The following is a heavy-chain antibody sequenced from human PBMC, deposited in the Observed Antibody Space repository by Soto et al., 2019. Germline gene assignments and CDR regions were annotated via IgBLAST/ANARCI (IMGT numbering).Heavy chain of an antibody. CDR3: AKCSVRTVRTSGWCNWFDP. J-gene: IGHJ5*02. V-gene: IGHV3-23*01. D-gene: IGHD6-19*01. CDR2: IRVGGGDT. Sequence: EVRLLESGGGLAQPGGSRRLSCAASGFTSSSSAMNWVRQAPGKGLEWVSSIRVGGGDTFYADSVRGRFTVSRDISRTTLYLQMNRLRAEDTAIYYCAKCSVRTVRTSGWCNWFDPWGQGTLVTVSS. CDR1: GFTSSSSA.